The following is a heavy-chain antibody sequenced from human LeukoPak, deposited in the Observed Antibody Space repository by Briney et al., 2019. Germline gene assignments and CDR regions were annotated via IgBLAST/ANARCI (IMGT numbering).Heavy chain of an antibody. J-gene: IGHJ6*03. Sequence: PSETLSLTCTVSGGSISGYYWSWVRQPPGKGLEWIGYIYYSGSTNYNPYLKSRVTISVDTSKNQFSLKLSSVTAADTAVYYCASDGRRGAVAYYYYYYMDVWGKGTTVTVSS. CDR1: GGSISGYY. CDR2: IYYSGST. D-gene: IGHD2-15*01. V-gene: IGHV4-59*01. CDR3: ASDGRRGAVAYYYYYYMDV.